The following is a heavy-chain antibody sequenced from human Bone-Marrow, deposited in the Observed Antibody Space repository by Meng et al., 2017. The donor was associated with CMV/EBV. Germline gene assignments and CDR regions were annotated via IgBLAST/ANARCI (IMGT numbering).Heavy chain of an antibody. CDR3: ARIAVAGFVYY. Sequence: GPLRLSCTASAGSISSSSYYWGWIRQPPGKGLEWIGSIYYSESTYYNPSLKSRVTMSVDTSKNQFSLKLSSVTAADTAVYYCARIAVAGFVYYWGQGTLVTVSS. J-gene: IGHJ4*02. D-gene: IGHD6-19*01. CDR1: AGSISSSSYY. CDR2: IYYSEST. V-gene: IGHV4-39*01.